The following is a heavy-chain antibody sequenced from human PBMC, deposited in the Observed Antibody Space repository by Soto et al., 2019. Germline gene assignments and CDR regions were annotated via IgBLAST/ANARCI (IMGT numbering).Heavy chain of an antibody. CDR1: GVTFSSYA. J-gene: IGHJ4*02. CDR3: ARRATAMVNLDY. D-gene: IGHD5-18*01. CDR2: ISSSGSTI. V-gene: IGHV3-48*03. Sequence: XGSLRLSCAASGVTFSSYAMNWVRQAPGKGLEWVSYISSSGSTIYYADSVKGRFTISRDNAKNSLYLQMNSLRAEDTAVYYCARRATAMVNLDYWGQGTLVTVSS.